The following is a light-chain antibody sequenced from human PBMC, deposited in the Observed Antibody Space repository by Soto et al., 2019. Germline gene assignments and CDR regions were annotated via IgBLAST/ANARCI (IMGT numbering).Light chain of an antibody. CDR3: QQSSNWPPEIT. CDR1: QSVPRN. CDR2: DAS. J-gene: IGKJ5*01. V-gene: IGKV3-11*01. Sequence: EIVLTQSPASLSLSPGERATVSCRASQSVPRNLAWYQQRPGLPPRLLIYDASSRATGIPDRFSGSGSGTDFILTISSLEPEDFAVYYCQQSSNWPPEITFGQGTRVEIK.